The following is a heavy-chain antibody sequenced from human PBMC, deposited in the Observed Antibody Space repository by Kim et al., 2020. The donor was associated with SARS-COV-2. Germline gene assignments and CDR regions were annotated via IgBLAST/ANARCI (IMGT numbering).Heavy chain of an antibody. CDR1: GFTLSSYG. J-gene: IGHJ6*02. D-gene: IGHD5-18*01. Sequence: GGSLRLSCAASGFTLSSYGMHWVRQAPGKGLDWVAVIWSDGNNKYYADSVKGRFTISRDNSKNTLYLQMNSLRAEDTAVYYCAKDVGYSYGAYYYYYYGMDVWCQATTVTFSS. CDR3: AKDVGYSYGAYYYYYYGMDV. V-gene: IGHV3-33*06. CDR2: IWSDGNNK.